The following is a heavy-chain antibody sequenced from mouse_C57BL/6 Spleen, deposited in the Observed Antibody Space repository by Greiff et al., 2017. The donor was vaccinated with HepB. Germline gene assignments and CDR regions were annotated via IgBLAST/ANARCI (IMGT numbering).Heavy chain of an antibody. CDR3: ARPGSSPWFAY. Sequence: QVQLQQPGAELVRPGSSVKLSCKASGYTFTSYWMHWVKQRPIQGLEWIGNIDPSDSETHYNQKFKDKATLTVDKSSSTAYMQLSSLTSEDSAVYYCARPGSSPWFAYWGQGTLVTVSA. J-gene: IGHJ3*01. CDR1: GYTFTSYW. V-gene: IGHV1-52*01. D-gene: IGHD1-1*01. CDR2: IDPSDSET.